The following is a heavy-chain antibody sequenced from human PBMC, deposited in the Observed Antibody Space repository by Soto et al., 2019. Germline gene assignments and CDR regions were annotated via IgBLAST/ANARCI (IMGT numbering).Heavy chain of an antibody. D-gene: IGHD3-10*01. V-gene: IGHV3-23*01. CDR2: ITNSAGST. CDR3: AKARAPMAFDY. Sequence: VGSLRLSCAASGFTFCNFAMSWVRQAPGEGLEWVSTITNSAGSTYYADSVKGRFTISRDNSRNTLFVQMNSLRAEDTAVYYCAKARAPMAFDYWGQGTLVTVSS. J-gene: IGHJ4*02. CDR1: GFTFCNFA.